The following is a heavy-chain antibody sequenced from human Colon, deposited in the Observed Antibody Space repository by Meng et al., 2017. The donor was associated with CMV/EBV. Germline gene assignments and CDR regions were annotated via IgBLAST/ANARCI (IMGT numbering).Heavy chain of an antibody. CDR1: GFTFSSYD. Sequence: GESLKISCAASGFTFSSYDMHWVRQATGKGLEWVSAIGTAGDTYYPGSVKGRFTISRDNAKDSLYLHMNSLRAEDTAVYYCASFSGGPYYYYGMDVWGQGTTVTVSS. CDR2: IGTAGDT. CDR3: ASFSGGPYYYYGMDV. D-gene: IGHD2/OR15-2a*01. V-gene: IGHV3-13*01. J-gene: IGHJ6*02.